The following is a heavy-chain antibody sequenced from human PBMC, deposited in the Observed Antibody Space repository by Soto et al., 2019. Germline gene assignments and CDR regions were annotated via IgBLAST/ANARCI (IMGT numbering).Heavy chain of an antibody. D-gene: IGHD5-18*01. Sequence: GGSLRLSCAASGFTFSSYAMSWVRQAPGKGLEWVSTISRSGGNTYYADSVKGRFTISRDTSKNTLYLQMNSLRAEDTAVYYCAKVDTTMGRGSPYWGQGTLVTVSS. J-gene: IGHJ4*02. V-gene: IGHV3-23*01. CDR2: ISRSGGNT. CDR1: GFTFSSYA. CDR3: AKVDTTMGRGSPY.